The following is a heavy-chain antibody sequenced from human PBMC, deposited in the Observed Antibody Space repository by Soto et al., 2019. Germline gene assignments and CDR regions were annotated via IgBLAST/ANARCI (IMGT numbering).Heavy chain of an antibody. V-gene: IGHV3-23*01. D-gene: IGHD2-15*01. CDR1: GFTFSSYA. CDR3: AKVVAATLYYYYGMDV. J-gene: IGHJ6*02. CDR2: ISGSGGST. Sequence: GGSLRLSCTVSGFTFSSYAMSWVRQAPGKGLEWVSAISGSGGSTYYADSVKGRFTISRDNSKNTLYLQMNSLRAEDTAVYYCAKVVAATLYYYYGMDVWGQGTTVTVSS.